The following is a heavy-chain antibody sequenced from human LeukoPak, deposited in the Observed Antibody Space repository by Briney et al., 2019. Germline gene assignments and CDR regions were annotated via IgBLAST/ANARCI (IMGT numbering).Heavy chain of an antibody. CDR1: GFSVGSNY. CDR3: AREGRFQSFDY. V-gene: IGHV3-53*01. Sequence: PGGSLRLSCAASGFSVGSNYMSWVRQAPGKGLEWVSVIYTGGITHYAESVMGRFTISRDDSHNTVHLHMSGLRAEDTAVYYCAREGRFQSFDYWGQGTLVAVSS. J-gene: IGHJ4*02. CDR2: IYTGGIT.